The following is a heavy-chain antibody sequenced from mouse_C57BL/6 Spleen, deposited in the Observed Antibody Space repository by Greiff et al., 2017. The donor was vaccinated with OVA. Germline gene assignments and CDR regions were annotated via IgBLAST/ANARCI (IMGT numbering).Heavy chain of an antibody. CDR2: IDPETGGT. CDR1: GYAFTDYE. Sequence: QVQLKQSGAELVRPGASVTLSCKASGYAFTDYEMHWVKQTPVHGLEWIGAIDPETGGTAYTQKIQGKAIRTADKASSPAYMELRSLTSEDSAVYYCTSDGYYRYFDVWGTGTTVTVSS. V-gene: IGHV1-15*01. J-gene: IGHJ1*03. CDR3: TSDGYYRYFDV. D-gene: IGHD2-3*01.